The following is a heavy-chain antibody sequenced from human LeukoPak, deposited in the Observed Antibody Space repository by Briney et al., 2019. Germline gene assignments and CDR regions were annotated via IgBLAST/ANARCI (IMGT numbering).Heavy chain of an antibody. CDR3: ARVSSSWFVIDY. Sequence: PGGSLRLSCAASGFTFSSYSMNWVRQAPGRGLEWVSSISSSSSYIYYADSVKGRFTISRDNAKNSLYLQMNSLRAEDTAVYYCARVSSSWFVIDYWGQETLVTVSS. CDR2: ISSSSSYI. D-gene: IGHD6-13*01. J-gene: IGHJ4*02. CDR1: GFTFSSYS. V-gene: IGHV3-21*01.